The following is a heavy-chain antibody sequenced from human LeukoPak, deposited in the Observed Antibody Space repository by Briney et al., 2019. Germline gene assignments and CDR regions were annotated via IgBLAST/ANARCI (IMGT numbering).Heavy chain of an antibody. CDR2: IYYSGST. Sequence: SETLSLTCTVSGVSISSYYWSWIRQPPGKGLDWIGYIYYSGSTNYNPSLKSRVTISVDTSKNQFSLKLNSVTAADTAVYYCARYYSGMDVWGQGTTVTVSS. CDR1: GVSISSYY. V-gene: IGHV4-59*01. CDR3: ARYYSGMDV. J-gene: IGHJ6*02.